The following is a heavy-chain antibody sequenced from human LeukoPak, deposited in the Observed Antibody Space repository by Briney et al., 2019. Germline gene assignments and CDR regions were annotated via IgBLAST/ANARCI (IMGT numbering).Heavy chain of an antibody. CDR1: GFTFSSYW. CDR3: ARASSGDSSGYYPYYYYYMDV. D-gene: IGHD3-22*01. Sequence: GGSLRLSCAASGFTFSSYWMSWVRQAPGKGLEWVAFIRYDGSNKYYADSVKGRFTISRDNSKNSLYLQMNSLRAEDTAVYYCARASSGDSSGYYPYYYYYMDVWGKGTTVTVSS. J-gene: IGHJ6*03. V-gene: IGHV3-30*02. CDR2: IRYDGSNK.